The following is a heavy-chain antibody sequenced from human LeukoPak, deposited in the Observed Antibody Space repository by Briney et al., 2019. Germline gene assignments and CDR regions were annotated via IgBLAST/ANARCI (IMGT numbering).Heavy chain of an antibody. J-gene: IGHJ6*03. CDR1: GFTFSSYS. D-gene: IGHD3-22*01. CDR2: ISGSSSHI. CDR3: ARRDYYDSSGATYYMDV. V-gene: IGHV3-21*01. Sequence: PGGSLRLSCAASGFTFSSYSMNWVRQAPGKGLEWVSSISGSSSHIYYADSVKGRFTISRDNAKNSLYLQMNSLRAEDTAVYYCARRDYYDSSGATYYMDVWGKGTTVTVSS.